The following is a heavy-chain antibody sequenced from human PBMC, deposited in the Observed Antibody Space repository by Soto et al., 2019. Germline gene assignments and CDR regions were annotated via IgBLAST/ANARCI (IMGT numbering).Heavy chain of an antibody. V-gene: IGHV3-30*03. Sequence: GGSLRLSCGAPGVTFKDYGMHWVRQAPGKGLEWVAVISYDGKQTYYADSVKGRFTISKDKSKRTLFLQMNSLRVDDTAVYCCARDGSRDSYPGSRIFDLWGRGTRVTVSS. CDR1: GVTFKDYG. J-gene: IGHJ4*02. D-gene: IGHD3-10*01. CDR3: ARDGSRDSYPGSRIFDL. CDR2: ISYDGKQT.